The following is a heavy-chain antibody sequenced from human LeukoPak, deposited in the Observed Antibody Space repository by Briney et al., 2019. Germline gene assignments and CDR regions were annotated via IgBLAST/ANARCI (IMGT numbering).Heavy chain of an antibody. J-gene: IGHJ4*02. Sequence: GESLKISCQGSGCGFTSYWIGWGRPMPGKGMGWMGMIYPGDSDTRYSPSFQGQVTISADKSISTAYLQWSSLKASDTAMYYCARLRGYADYWGQGTLVTVSS. CDR2: IYPGDSDT. V-gene: IGHV5-51*01. CDR3: ARLRGYADY. D-gene: IGHD5-18*01. CDR1: GCGFTSYW.